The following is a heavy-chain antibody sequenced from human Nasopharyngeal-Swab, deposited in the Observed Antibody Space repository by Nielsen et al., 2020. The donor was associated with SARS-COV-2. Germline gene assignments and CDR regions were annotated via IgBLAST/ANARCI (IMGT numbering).Heavy chain of an antibody. D-gene: IGHD2-2*01. CDR1: GFTSSSYW. J-gene: IGHJ4*02. CDR3: AKDREVIVPAADDY. V-gene: IGHV3-7*03. Sequence: GESLKISCAASGFTSSSYWMSWVRQAPGKGLEWVANIKQDGSEKYYVDSVKGRFTISRDNSKNTLFLQMDSLWAEDTAVYYCAKDREVIVPAADDYWGQGTLVTVSS. CDR2: IKQDGSEK.